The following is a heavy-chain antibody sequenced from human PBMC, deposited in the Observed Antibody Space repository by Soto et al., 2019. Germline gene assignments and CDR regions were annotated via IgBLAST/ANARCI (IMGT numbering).Heavy chain of an antibody. J-gene: IGHJ4*02. CDR1: GFTFNNAW. CDR3: TTGLSNGYYNFDY. CDR2: IKGEADGGTT. D-gene: IGHD3-22*01. V-gene: IGHV3-15*01. Sequence: HLVESGGGLVKPGGSLRLSCAASGFTFNNAWMSWVRQAPGKGLEWVGRIKGEADGGTTDYAAPVKGRITISRDHSTDTLYLQMTSLKTEDTAVYYCTTGLSNGYYNFDYWGQGTPVTVSS.